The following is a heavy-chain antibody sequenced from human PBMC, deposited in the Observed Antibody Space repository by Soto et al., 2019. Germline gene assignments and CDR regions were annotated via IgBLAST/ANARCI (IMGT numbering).Heavy chain of an antibody. V-gene: IGHV4-4*02. CDR2: IYHSGST. J-gene: IGHJ6*02. CDR1: GGSISSSNW. CDR3: ARDWGEDSSSWYGMDV. Sequence: SETLSLTCAVSGGSISSSNWWSWVRQPPGKGLEWIGEIYHSGSTNYNPSLKSRVTISVDKSKNQFSLKLSSVTAADTALYYCARDWGEDSSSWYGMDVWGQGTTVTVSS. D-gene: IGHD6-13*01.